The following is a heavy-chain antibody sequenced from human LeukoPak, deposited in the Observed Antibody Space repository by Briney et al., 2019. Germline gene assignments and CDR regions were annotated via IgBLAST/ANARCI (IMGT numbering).Heavy chain of an antibody. Sequence: ASVKVSCKASGYTFTSYYMHWVRQAPGQGLEWMGIINPSGGSTSYAQKFQGRVTMTRDTSTSTVYMELSSLRSEDTAVYYCARVSSGASMITFGGVLDYWGRGTLVTVSS. CDR2: INPSGGST. D-gene: IGHD3-16*01. CDR1: GYTFTSYY. J-gene: IGHJ4*02. CDR3: ARVSSGASMITFGGVLDY. V-gene: IGHV1-46*01.